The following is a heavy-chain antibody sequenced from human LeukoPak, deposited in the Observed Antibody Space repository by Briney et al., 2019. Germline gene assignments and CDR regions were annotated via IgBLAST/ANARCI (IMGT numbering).Heavy chain of an antibody. CDR3: ARGPYCSGGTCYSQYFDY. CDR1: RYTFTSYG. D-gene: IGHD2-15*01. Sequence: ASVKDSCKASRYTFTSYGICCVRPAPGQGLEWMGWICGYKGNTNSAQKLQGRVTMTTDSSTSTAYMELRILRSDDTAVYYCARGPYCSGGTCYSQYFDYWGQGTLVTVSS. V-gene: IGHV1-18*01. J-gene: IGHJ4*02. CDR2: ICGYKGNT.